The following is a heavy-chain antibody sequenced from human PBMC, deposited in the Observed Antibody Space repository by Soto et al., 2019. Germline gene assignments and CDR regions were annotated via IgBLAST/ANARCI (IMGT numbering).Heavy chain of an antibody. J-gene: IGHJ5*02. CDR2: INPHGGST. Sequence: GAPVKVCCKAPGDTITCYYLNWLRQSPGQGLEWMGVINPHGGSTKYAQKFQGRVTMTRDTSRSTVYMELRSLRSDDTAIYYCARSSGGNFGIIIEGSNWFDTWGQGTLVTVS. V-gene: IGHV1-46*01. CDR1: GDTITCYY. CDR3: ARSSGGNFGIIIEGSNWFDT. D-gene: IGHD3-3*01.